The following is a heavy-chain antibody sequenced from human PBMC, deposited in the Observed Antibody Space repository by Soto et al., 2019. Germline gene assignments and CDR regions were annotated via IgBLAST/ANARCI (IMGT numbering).Heavy chain of an antibody. CDR3: TRQAFLSCSSSSCYPRVDAFDI. CDR2: IRSKANSYST. V-gene: IGHV3-73*01. J-gene: IGHJ3*02. Sequence: GGSLRLSCAASGFTFSGSAMHWVRQASGKGLEWVGRIRSKANSYSTAYAASVKGRFTISRDDSKNTAYLQMNSLKTEDTAVYYCTRQAFLSCSSSSCYPRVDAFDIWGQGTMVTVSS. D-gene: IGHD2-2*01. CDR1: GFTFSGSA.